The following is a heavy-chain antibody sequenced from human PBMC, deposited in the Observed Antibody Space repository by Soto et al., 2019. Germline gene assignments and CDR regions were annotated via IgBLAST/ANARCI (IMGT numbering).Heavy chain of an antibody. D-gene: IGHD3-3*01. CDR3: TKGPGYYDFWSGYCYFEY. Sequence: GGSLRLSCAASGFTFSSYGMSWVRQAPGKGLEWVSAISRSGGRTYYADSVKGRFTISRDNSKNTLYLQMNSLRAEDTAVYYCTKGPGYYDFWSGYCYFEYWGEGSLLTASS. J-gene: IGHJ4*02. CDR2: ISRSGGRT. CDR1: GFTFSSYG. V-gene: IGHV3-23*01.